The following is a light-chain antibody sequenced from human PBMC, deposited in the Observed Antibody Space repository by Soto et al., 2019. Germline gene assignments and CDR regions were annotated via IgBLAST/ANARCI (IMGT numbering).Light chain of an antibody. J-gene: IGKJ5*01. CDR2: DAS. CDR3: QQRSNSIT. Sequence: EIVLTQSPATLSLSPGEGATLSCRTSQSVGNFLAWYQQKPGQAPRLLIYDASIRATGIPARFSGSGSGTDLSLTISCLEPEDFAVYHCQQRSNSITFGQGTRLEIK. CDR1: QSVGNF. V-gene: IGKV3-11*01.